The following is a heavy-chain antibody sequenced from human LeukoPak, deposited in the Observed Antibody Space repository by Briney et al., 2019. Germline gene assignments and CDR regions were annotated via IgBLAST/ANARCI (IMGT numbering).Heavy chain of an antibody. J-gene: IGHJ4*02. CDR2: ISYDGSNK. CDR3: ASTISSFDFWSGYDPARTFDY. V-gene: IGHV3-30-3*01. CDR1: GFTFSSYA. D-gene: IGHD3-3*01. Sequence: AGGSLRLSCAASGFTFSSYAMHWVRQAPGKGLEWVAVISYDGSNKYYADSVKGRFTTSRDNSKNTLYLQMNSLRAEDTAVYYCASTISSFDFWSGYDPARTFDYWGQGTLVTVSS.